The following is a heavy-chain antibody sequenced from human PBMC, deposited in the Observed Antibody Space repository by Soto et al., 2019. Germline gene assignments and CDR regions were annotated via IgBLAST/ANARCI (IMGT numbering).Heavy chain of an antibody. V-gene: IGHV3-23*01. CDR2: ISNSGGST. Sequence: PGGSLRLSCAASGFTFSSYAMAWVRQPPGKGLEWVSSISNSGGSTYYADSVKGRFTISRDNAKNSLYLQMNSLRAEDTAVYYCARALTLGGDSLDYWGQGTLVTVSS. D-gene: IGHD2-21*02. CDR1: GFTFSSYA. J-gene: IGHJ4*02. CDR3: ARALTLGGDSLDY.